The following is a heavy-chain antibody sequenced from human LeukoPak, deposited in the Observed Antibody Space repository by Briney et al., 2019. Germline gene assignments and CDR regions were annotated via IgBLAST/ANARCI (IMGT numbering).Heavy chain of an antibody. Sequence: MHGESLKISCKGSGYSFTSYWIGWVRQLPGKGLEWMGIIYPGDSDTRYSPSFQGQVTISADKSISTAYLQWSSLKASDTAMYYCARHLAAAGTNYYYYMDVWGKGTTVTVSS. D-gene: IGHD6-13*01. CDR3: ARHLAAAGTNYYYYMDV. J-gene: IGHJ6*03. CDR2: IYPGDSDT. CDR1: GYSFTSYW. V-gene: IGHV5-51*01.